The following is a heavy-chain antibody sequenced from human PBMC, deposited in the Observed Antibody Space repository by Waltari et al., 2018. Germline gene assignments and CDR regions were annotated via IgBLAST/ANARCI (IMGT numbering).Heavy chain of an antibody. CDR3: AREGVGIGP. CDR1: GFTFSSYS. CDR2: ISSSSSYI. V-gene: IGHV3-21*01. D-gene: IGHD3-3*01. J-gene: IGHJ5*02. Sequence: EVQLVESGGGLVKPGGSLRLSCAASGFTFSSYSMNWVRQAPGKGREWVSAISSSSSYIDYADSVKGRFTISRDNAKNSLYLQMNSLRAEDTAVYYCAREGVGIGPWGQGTLVTVSS.